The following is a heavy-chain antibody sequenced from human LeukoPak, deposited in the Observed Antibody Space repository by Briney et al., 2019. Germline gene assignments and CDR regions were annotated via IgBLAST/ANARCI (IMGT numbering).Heavy chain of an antibody. CDR1: GFSFGSYA. J-gene: IGHJ4*02. CDR2: INGNGGST. V-gene: IGHV3-23*01. CDR3: AKTHDSSGYLRSRFDY. D-gene: IGHD3-22*01. Sequence: PGGSLRLSCAGSGFSFGSYAMTWVRQAPGKGLEWVSSINGNGGSTYYADSVKGRLTISRDNSKNTLYLQMNSLRAEDTAVYYCAKTHDSSGYLRSRFDYWGQGTLVTVSS.